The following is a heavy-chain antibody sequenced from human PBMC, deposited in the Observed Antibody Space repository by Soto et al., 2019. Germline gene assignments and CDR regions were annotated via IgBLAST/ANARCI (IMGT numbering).Heavy chain of an antibody. Sequence: SETLSLSCTVSGGSLSSYYWSWIRRPPGMGLEWIASISFSGTTNYNSSLKSRVTISIDTSKNQFSLKFNSVTSSDTSVYYCAREGYNFGPFDYWGQGALVTVSS. CDR3: AREGYNFGPFDY. D-gene: IGHD5-18*01. CDR2: ISFSGTT. CDR1: GGSLSSYY. V-gene: IGHV4-59*01. J-gene: IGHJ4*02.